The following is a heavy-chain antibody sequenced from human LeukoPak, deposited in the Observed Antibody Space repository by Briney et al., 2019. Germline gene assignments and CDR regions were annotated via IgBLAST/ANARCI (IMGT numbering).Heavy chain of an antibody. CDR2: ITSISSAS. D-gene: IGHD3-22*01. J-gene: IGHJ4*02. CDR1: GFTFSIYA. CDR3: VKDRPNYYGSNGHYYRQNGDY. V-gene: IGHV3-23*01. Sequence: GGSLRLSCAASGFTFSIYAMSWVRQAPGKGLEWVSSITSISSASFYADSVKGRFTISRDNSRDTLYQQMNSLRAGDTAIYYCVKDRPNYYGSNGHYYRQNGDYRGQGTLVAVSS.